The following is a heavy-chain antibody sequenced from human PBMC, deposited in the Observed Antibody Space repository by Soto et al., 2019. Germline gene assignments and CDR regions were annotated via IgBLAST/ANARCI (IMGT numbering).Heavy chain of an antibody. CDR3: ATNDYDSSGYYSTPDN. J-gene: IGHJ4*02. D-gene: IGHD3-22*01. CDR2: IYPGDSDT. V-gene: IGHV5-51*01. Sequence: GESLKISCKGSGYSFTSYWIGWVRQMPGKGLEWMGIIYPGDSDTRYSPSFQGQVTISADKSISTAYLQWSSLKASDTAMYYCATNDYDSSGYYSTPDNWGQETLVTVSS. CDR1: GYSFTSYW.